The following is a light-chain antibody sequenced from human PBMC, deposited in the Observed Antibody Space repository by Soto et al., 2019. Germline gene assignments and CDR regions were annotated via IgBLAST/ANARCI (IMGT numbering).Light chain of an antibody. CDR2: DAS. J-gene: IGKJ1*01. Sequence: EIVLTQSPATLSLSPGERATLSCRASQSVRSYLAWYQHKHGQAPRLLIYDASNRATGIPDRFSGSGSGTDFTLTISRLEPEDFAVYYCQQYAGSRTFGQGTKVDIK. CDR1: QSVRSY. CDR3: QQYAGSRT. V-gene: IGKV3-20*01.